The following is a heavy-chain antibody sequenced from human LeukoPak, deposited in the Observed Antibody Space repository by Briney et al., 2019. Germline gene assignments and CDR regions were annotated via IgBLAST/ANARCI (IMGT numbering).Heavy chain of an antibody. Sequence: KPSETLSLTCTVSGGSISSSKYYWGWIRQPPGKGLEWIGSIYYSGDTYYNPSLKSRVIISVATSKNQFSLRLTSVTAADTAVYYCARLDFQVLMIRGAVGYWGQGTLVTVSS. D-gene: IGHD3-10*01. CDR3: ARLDFQVLMIRGAVGY. V-gene: IGHV4-39*01. J-gene: IGHJ4*02. CDR2: IYYSGDT. CDR1: GGSISSSKYY.